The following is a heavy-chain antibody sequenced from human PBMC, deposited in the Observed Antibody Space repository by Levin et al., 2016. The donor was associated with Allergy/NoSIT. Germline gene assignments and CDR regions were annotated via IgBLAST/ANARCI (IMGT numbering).Heavy chain of an antibody. D-gene: IGHD3-10*01. J-gene: IGHJ3*02. CDR1: GFTFSSYW. CDR3: AREMRVGEFPFDNAFDI. Sequence: GGSLRLSCAASGFTFSSYWMSWVRQAPGKGLEWVANIKQDGSEKYYVDSVKGRFTISRDNAKNSLYLQMNSLRAEDTAVYYCAREMRVGEFPFDNAFDIWGQGTMVTVSS. CDR2: IKQDGSEK. V-gene: IGHV3-7*04.